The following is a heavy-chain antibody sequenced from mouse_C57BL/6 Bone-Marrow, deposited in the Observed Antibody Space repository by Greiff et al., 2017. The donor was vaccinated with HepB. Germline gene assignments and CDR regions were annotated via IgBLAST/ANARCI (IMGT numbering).Heavy chain of an antibody. CDR2: IHPNSGST. D-gene: IGHD4-1*01. Sequence: VQLQQPGAELVKPGASVKLSCKASGYTFTSYWMHWVKQRPGQGLEWIGMIHPNSGSTNYNEKFKSKATLTVDKSSSTAYMQLRSLTSEDSAVYYCASNWGPYYYDYGGRGTTLTVSA. CDR1: GYTFTSYW. V-gene: IGHV1-64*01. CDR3: ASNWGPYYYDY. J-gene: IGHJ2*01.